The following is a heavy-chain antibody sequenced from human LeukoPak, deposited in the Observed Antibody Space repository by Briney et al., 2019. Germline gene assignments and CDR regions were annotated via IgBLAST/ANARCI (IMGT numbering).Heavy chain of an antibody. Sequence: PSETLSLTCTVSGDSISSYFWSWIRQPPGRGLEWIGYIYYNERSNYNPSLRSRVSISIDTSKNQFSLKLNSVTAADSAVYYCARFSPRAMGNYLDFWGQGTLVTVSS. CDR2: IYYNERS. CDR3: ARFSPRAMGNYLDF. V-gene: IGHV4-59*12. CDR1: GDSISSYF. J-gene: IGHJ4*02. D-gene: IGHD7-27*01.